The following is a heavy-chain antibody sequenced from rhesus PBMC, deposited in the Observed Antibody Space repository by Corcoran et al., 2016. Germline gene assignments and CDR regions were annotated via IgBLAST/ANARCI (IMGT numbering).Heavy chain of an antibody. CDR1: GVSLYGNY. CDR2: ISGNSEST. CDR3: ARDAISLDV. J-gene: IGHJ5-2*02. Sequence: QVLLQESGPGLVAPSETLSLTCAVSGVSLYGNYWTWIRQPPGKGLEWIGYISGNSESTSYNPSLGGRVTISKDTSQNQYSLMLTSVTVADTAVYYCARDAISLDVWGRGALVTVSS. V-gene: IGHV4-147*01.